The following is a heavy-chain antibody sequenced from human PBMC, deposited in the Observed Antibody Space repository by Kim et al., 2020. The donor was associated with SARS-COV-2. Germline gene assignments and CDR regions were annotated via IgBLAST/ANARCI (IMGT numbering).Heavy chain of an antibody. CDR3: ASPPYCSGGSCYS. V-gene: IGHV3-33*01. J-gene: IGHJ4*02. D-gene: IGHD2-15*01. CDR1: GFTFSNYG. Sequence: GGSLRLSCAASGFTFSNYGMHWVRQAPGKGLEWVAVIWYDGNKKYYTDSVKGRFTISRDNSKNTLYLQMNSLRVEDTAVYYCASPPYCSGGSCYSWGQGT. CDR2: IWYDGNKK.